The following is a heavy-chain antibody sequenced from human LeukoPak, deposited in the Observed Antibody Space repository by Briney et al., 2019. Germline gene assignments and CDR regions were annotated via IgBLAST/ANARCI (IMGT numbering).Heavy chain of an antibody. CDR2: IGGGGTRT. D-gene: IGHD3-16*01. CDR3: AKDFGRDDYTNWFVP. CDR1: GFTFSSYV. Sequence: PGGSLTLSCAASGFTFSSYVMTWVRQAPGKGLEWVSTIGGGGTRTYYADSVKGRFTISRGNSKNTLYLQMNSLRAEDTAVYYCAKDFGRDDYTNWFVPWGQGAMVSVRS. J-gene: IGHJ5*02. V-gene: IGHV3-23*01.